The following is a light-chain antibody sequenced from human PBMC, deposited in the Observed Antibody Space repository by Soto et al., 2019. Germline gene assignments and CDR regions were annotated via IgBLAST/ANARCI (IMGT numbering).Light chain of an antibody. CDR2: DAS. Sequence: EILLTQSPSTLALSAGERATLSCRASQSVSSYLEWYQQKPGQAPRLLIYDASNRATGIPARFSGSGSGTDFTLTISSLEPEDFAVYYCQQRSNWPRTFGGGTKVDIK. V-gene: IGKV3-11*01. CDR3: QQRSNWPRT. CDR1: QSVSSY. J-gene: IGKJ4*01.